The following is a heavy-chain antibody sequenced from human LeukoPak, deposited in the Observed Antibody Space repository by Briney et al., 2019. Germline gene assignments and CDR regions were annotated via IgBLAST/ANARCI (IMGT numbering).Heavy chain of an antibody. CDR1: GGSISSYY. Sequence: SETLSLNCTVSGGSISSYYWSWIRQPAGKGLEWIGRIYTSGSTNYNPSLKSRVTMSVDTSKNQFSLKLSSVTAADTAVYYCAREGREYDYVWGSYRRGFDYWGQGTLVTVSS. CDR2: IYTSGST. D-gene: IGHD3-16*02. V-gene: IGHV4-4*07. J-gene: IGHJ4*02. CDR3: AREGREYDYVWGSYRRGFDY.